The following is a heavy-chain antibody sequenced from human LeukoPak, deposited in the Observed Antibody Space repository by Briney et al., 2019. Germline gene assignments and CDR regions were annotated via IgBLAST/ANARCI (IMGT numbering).Heavy chain of an antibody. CDR1: GGSISSSSYY. Sequence: PSETLSLTCTVSGGSISSSSYYWGWIRQPPGKGLEWIGTIYYSGSTYYNPSLKSRVTISVDTSKNQFSLKLSSVTAADTAVYYCARQGSGNYLSPVNYWGAGTLVTVSS. D-gene: IGHD1-26*01. CDR2: IYYSGST. V-gene: IGHV4-39*01. CDR3: ARQGSGNYLSPVNY. J-gene: IGHJ4*02.